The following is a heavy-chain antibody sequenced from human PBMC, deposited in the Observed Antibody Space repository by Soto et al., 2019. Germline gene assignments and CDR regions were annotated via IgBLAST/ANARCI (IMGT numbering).Heavy chain of an antibody. CDR3: VRTSIY. CDR2: IFGGGTT. D-gene: IGHD2-2*01. J-gene: IGHJ4*02. CDR1: GFAVNSDY. V-gene: IGHV3-53*01. Sequence: EVQLVASGGGLIQPGGSLRLSCAASGFAVNSDYMSWVRQAPGKGLEWVSVIFGGGTTYYSDSVKGRFTISRDNSKNTVFLQMNSLRAEDTAVYYCVRTSIYWGQGTRVIVSS.